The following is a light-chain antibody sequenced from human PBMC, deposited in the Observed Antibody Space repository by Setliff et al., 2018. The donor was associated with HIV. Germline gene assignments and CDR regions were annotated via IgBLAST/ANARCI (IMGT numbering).Light chain of an antibody. CDR1: SSNIGSNS. J-gene: IGLJ1*01. Sequence: SVLTQPPSASGTPGQRVTISCSGSSSNIGSNSVNWYQQLPGTAPKLLIYSNNQRPSGIPARFSGSKSGTSASLAISGLQSEDEADYYCAAWDDSLNAFYVFGTGTKVT. CDR2: SNN. CDR3: AAWDDSLNAFYV. V-gene: IGLV1-44*01.